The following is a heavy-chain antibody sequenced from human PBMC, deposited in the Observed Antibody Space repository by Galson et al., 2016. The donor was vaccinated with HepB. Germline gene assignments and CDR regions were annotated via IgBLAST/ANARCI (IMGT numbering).Heavy chain of an antibody. D-gene: IGHD2-21*02. CDR1: GFTFSGHG. CDR3: AKLDCGRNCPRDY. Sequence: SLRLSCAASGFTFSGHGMHWVHQAPGRGLEWVAVISKDGSDKQYVDSVKGRFTASRDNSKTMLFLQMNSLRVEDTAVYYCAKLDCGRNCPRDYWGQGTQVTVSS. J-gene: IGHJ4*02. CDR2: ISKDGSDK. V-gene: IGHV3-30*18.